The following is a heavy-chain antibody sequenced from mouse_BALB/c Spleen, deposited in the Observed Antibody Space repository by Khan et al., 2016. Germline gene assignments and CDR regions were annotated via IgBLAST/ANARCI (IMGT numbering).Heavy chain of an antibody. V-gene: IGHV1-7*01. D-gene: IGHD1-1*01. CDR3: AYYYGSSYY. J-gene: IGHJ2*01. CDR2: INPSTGYT. CDR1: GYTFTSYW. Sequence: VQLKQSGAELAKPGASVKMSCKASGYTFTSYWMHWVKQRPGQGLEWIGYINPSTGYTEYNQKFKDKATLTADKSSSTAYMQLSSLTSEDSAVYYCAYYYGSSYYWGQGTTLTVSS.